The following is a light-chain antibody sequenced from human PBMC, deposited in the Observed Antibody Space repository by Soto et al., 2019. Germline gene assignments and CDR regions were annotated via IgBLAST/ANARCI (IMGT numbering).Light chain of an antibody. V-gene: IGLV3-21*04. J-gene: IGLJ2*01. CDR3: QVWDSSG. CDR2: YDS. CDR1: NIGSKS. Sequence: SYELTQPPSVSVAPGKTARITCGGNNIGSKSVHWYQQKPGQAPVLVIYYDSDRPSGIPERFSGSNSGNTATLTISRVEAGDEADYYCQVWDSSGFGGGTKLTVL.